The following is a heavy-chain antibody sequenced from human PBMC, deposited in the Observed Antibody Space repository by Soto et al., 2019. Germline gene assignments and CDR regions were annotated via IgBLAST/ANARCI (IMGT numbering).Heavy chain of an antibody. CDR3: AREDLIVVVIPRGMDV. D-gene: IGHD3-22*01. Sequence: VASVKVSCKASGYTFTSYAMHWVRQAPGQRLEWMGWTNAGNGNTKYSQKFQGRVTITRDTSASTAYMELSSLRSEDTAVYYCAREDLIVVVIPRGMDVWGQGTTVTVSS. CDR2: TNAGNGNT. CDR1: GYTFTSYA. V-gene: IGHV1-3*01. J-gene: IGHJ6*02.